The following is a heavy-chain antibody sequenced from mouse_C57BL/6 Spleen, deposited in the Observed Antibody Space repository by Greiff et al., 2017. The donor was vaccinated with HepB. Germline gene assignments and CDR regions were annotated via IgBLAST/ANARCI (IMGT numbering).Heavy chain of an antibody. CDR1: GYTFTSYW. J-gene: IGHJ3*01. D-gene: IGHD2-1*01. CDR3: ARESFYYGNYVWFAY. CDR2: IYPGSGST. Sequence: QVQLQQPGAELVKPGASVKMSCKASGYTFTSYWITWVKQRPGQGLEWIGDIYPGSGSTNYNEKFKSKATLTVDTSSSTAYMQLSSLTSEDSAVYYCARESFYYGNYVWFAYWGQGTLVTVSA. V-gene: IGHV1-55*01.